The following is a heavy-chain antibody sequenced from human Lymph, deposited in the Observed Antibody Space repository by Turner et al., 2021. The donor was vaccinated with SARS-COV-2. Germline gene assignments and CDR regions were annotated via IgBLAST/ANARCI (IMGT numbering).Heavy chain of an antibody. CDR1: GGTFSSSA. V-gene: IGHV1-69*10. D-gene: IGHD6-13*01. J-gene: IGHJ6*02. Sequence: QVQLVQSGAEVKKPGSSVKVSCKASGGTFSSSAISWVRQAPGQGLEWMGVIIPMLGIANYAQKFQGRVTITGDKSTGTAYMGLSSLGSEDTAVYYCARIVAPGMGGGVYYYYYGMDVWGQGTTVTVSS. CDR2: IIPMLGIA. CDR3: ARIVAPGMGGGVYYYYYGMDV.